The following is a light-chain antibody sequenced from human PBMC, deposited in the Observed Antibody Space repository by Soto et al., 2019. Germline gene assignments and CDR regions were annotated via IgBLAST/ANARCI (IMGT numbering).Light chain of an antibody. CDR1: QSVTSY. V-gene: IGKV3-11*01. CDR2: DVS. CDR3: QQRSDWPLT. J-gene: IGKJ5*01. Sequence: IVLTQSPATLSLSPGERATLSCRASQSVTSYLAWYQQKPGQAPRLLIYDVSNRASGIPARFSGSGSETDFTLTISSLEPEEFAVYYCQQRSDWPLTCGQGKRLEIK.